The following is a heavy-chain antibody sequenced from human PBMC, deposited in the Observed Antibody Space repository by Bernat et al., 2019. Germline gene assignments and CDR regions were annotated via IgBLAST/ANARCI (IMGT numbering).Heavy chain of an antibody. CDR2: IYYSGTT. V-gene: IGHV4-39*01. Sequence: QLQLQESGPGLVKPSETLSLTCTVSGGSIGNSNYYWGWIRQPPGKGLEWIGTIYYSGTTYYNPSLKSRVTISVDTSKNQFSLKLTSVTAADTAVYFCARGAVTALYYNYYGMDVWGRGTTVAVSS. J-gene: IGHJ6*02. CDR1: GGSIGNSNYY. CDR3: ARGAVTALYYNYYGMDV. D-gene: IGHD6-19*01.